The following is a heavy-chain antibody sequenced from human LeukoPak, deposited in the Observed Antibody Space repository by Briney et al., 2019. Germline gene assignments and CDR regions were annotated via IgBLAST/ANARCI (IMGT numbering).Heavy chain of an antibody. CDR3: ARHHAVVTPKGYYYYYMDV. CDR1: GGSISSSSYY. J-gene: IGHJ6*03. V-gene: IGHV4-39*01. CDR2: IYYSGST. Sequence: PSETLSLTCTVSGGSISSSSYYWGWIRQPPGKGLEWIGSIYYSGSTYYNPSLKSRVTISVDTSKNQFSLKLSSVTAADTAVYYCARHHAVVTPKGYYYYYMDVWGKGTTVTISS. D-gene: IGHD4-23*01.